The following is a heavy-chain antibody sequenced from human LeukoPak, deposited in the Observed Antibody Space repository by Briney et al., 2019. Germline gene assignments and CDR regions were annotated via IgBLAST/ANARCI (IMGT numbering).Heavy chain of an antibody. V-gene: IGHV4-59*01. CDR3: ASTGTIRNWYFDL. J-gene: IGHJ2*01. CDR1: GRSISNFY. Sequence: PSETLSLTCTVSGRSISNFYWSWIRQPPGKGLERIGFIYDSGSTNYNPSLKSRVTISEDTSKNQFSLKLSSVTAADTAVYYCASTGTIRNWYFDLWGRGTLVTVSS. CDR2: IYDSGST. D-gene: IGHD1-1*01.